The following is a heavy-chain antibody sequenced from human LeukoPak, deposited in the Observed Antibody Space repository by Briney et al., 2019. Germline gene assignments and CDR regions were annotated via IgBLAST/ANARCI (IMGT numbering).Heavy chain of an antibody. CDR3: ARDDPDEVVPAAIAADDAFDI. CDR2: IKQDGSEK. Sequence: GGSLRLSCVAPGFTFSSYWMSWVRQAPGKGLEWVANIKQDGSEKNCVDSVKGRFTISRDDAKNSLFLHMSSLRAEDTAVYNCARDDPDEVVPAAIAADDAFDIWGQGTMVTVSS. V-gene: IGHV3-7*01. J-gene: IGHJ3*02. D-gene: IGHD2-2*01. CDR1: GFTFSSYW.